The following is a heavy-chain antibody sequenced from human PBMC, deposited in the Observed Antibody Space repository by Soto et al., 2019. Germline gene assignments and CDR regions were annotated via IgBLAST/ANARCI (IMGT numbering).Heavy chain of an antibody. CDR1: GFTFSSYA. Sequence: GGSLRLSCAASGFTFSSYAMHWVRQAPGKGLEWVAVISYDGSNKYYADSVKGQFTISRDNSKNTLYLQMNSLRAEDTAVYYCARSPMVRGPPPGYWGQGTLVTVSS. V-gene: IGHV3-30-3*01. J-gene: IGHJ4*02. D-gene: IGHD3-10*01. CDR2: ISYDGSNK. CDR3: ARSPMVRGPPPGY.